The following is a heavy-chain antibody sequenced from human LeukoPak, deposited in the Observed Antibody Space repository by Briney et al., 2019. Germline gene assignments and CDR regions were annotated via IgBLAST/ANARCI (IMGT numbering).Heavy chain of an antibody. D-gene: IGHD4-17*01. CDR1: GYTFTSYG. CDR3: ARDGPDYGDYVSFDY. J-gene: IGHJ4*02. CDR2: ISAYNGKT. Sequence: ASVKVSCKASGYTFTSYGITWVRQAPGQGLEWMGWISAYNGKTNYAQKLQGRVTMTTDTSTSTAYMELRSLRSDDTAVYYCARDGPDYGDYVSFDYWGQGTLVTVSS. V-gene: IGHV1-18*01.